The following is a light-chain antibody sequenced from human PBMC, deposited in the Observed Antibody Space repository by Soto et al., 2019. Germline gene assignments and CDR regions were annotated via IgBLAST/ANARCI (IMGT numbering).Light chain of an antibody. CDR1: QSVSSSY. V-gene: IGKV3-20*01. J-gene: IGKJ1*01. CDR2: GAS. CDR3: EQAGSSGT. Sequence: DTVFTQSPCTLSLSQRERATLSCRASQSVSSSYLAWYQQKPGQAPRLLIYGASSRATGIPDRFSGSGSGTDFTLTISRLEPEDFAVYYCEQAGSSGTFGQGTKVDIK.